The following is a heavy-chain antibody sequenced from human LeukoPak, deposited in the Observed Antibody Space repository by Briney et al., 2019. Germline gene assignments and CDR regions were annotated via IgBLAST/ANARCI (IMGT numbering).Heavy chain of an antibody. CDR2: INPSGGRT. CDR1: GYTFNNYY. Sequence: ASVKVSCKASGYTFNNYYIHWVRQAPGQGLEWMGMINPSGGRTIYAQNFQDRVTMTRDMSTSTVFMELSSLRSDDTAMFFCARGGYSGAPDDAFDIWGQGTIVTISS. CDR3: ARGGYSGAPDDAFDI. V-gene: IGHV1-46*02. J-gene: IGHJ3*02. D-gene: IGHD1-26*01.